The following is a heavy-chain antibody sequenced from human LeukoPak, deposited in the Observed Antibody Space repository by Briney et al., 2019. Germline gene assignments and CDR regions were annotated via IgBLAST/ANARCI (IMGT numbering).Heavy chain of an antibody. D-gene: IGHD3-3*01. CDR1: GGSISSYY. CDR2: IYTSGST. Sequence: SETLSLTCTVSGGSISSYYWSWIRQPAGKGLEWIGRIYTSGSTNYNPSLKSRVTMSVDTSKNQFSLKLSSVTAADTAVYYCARTYLYYDFWSGYPGDAFDIWGQGTMVTVSS. CDR3: ARTYLYYDFWSGYPGDAFDI. J-gene: IGHJ3*02. V-gene: IGHV4-4*07.